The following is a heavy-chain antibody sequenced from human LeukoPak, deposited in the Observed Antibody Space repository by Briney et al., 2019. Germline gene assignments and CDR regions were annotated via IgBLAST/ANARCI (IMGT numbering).Heavy chain of an antibody. Sequence: GGTLRLSCAASGFTFSSYGMSWVRQAQGKGLEWDSAISGSGGGTYYADSVKGRLTISRVNSKNTLYLQMKSLGAEATAVYYCAKDSEYQLLQGPYSFDPWGQGTLVTVSS. CDR1: GFTFSSYG. CDR3: AKDSEYQLLQGPYSFDP. CDR2: ISGSGGGT. D-gene: IGHD2-2*01. V-gene: IGHV3-23*01. J-gene: IGHJ5*01.